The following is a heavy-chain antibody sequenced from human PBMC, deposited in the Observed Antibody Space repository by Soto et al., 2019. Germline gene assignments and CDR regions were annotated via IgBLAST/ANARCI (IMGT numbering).Heavy chain of an antibody. D-gene: IGHD3-3*01. CDR2: IYWNDDK. CDR1: GFSLSSSGVG. J-gene: IGHJ4*02. CDR3: AHRQKEGAHFGVVIDY. Sequence: QITLKESGPTLVKPTQTLTLTCTFSGFSLSSSGVGVGWIRQPPGKALEWLALIYWNDDKRYSPSLKSRLTITKDTSKNQVVLTMTNMDPVDTATYYCAHRQKEGAHFGVVIDYWGQGTLVTVSS. V-gene: IGHV2-5*01.